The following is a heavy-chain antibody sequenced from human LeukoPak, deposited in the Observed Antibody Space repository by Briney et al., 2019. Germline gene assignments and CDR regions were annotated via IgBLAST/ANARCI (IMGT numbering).Heavy chain of an antibody. CDR1: GGTFSSYA. Sequence: ASVKVSCKASGGTFSSYAISWVRQAPGQGLEWMGGIIPIFGTANYAQKFQGRVTITADESTSAAYMELSSLRSEDTAVYYCAANKGNTAAGRPYYYYYMDVWGKGTTVTISS. D-gene: IGHD6-13*01. CDR2: IIPIFGTA. J-gene: IGHJ6*03. CDR3: AANKGNTAAGRPYYYYYMDV. V-gene: IGHV1-69*13.